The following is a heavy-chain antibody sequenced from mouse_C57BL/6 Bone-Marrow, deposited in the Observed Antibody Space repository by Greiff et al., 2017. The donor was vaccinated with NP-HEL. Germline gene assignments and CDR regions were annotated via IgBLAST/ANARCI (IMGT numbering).Heavy chain of an antibody. J-gene: IGHJ1*03. CDR3: GRNYYGSSCWYFDV. CDR1: GYAFTNYL. D-gene: IGHD1-1*01. CDR2: INPGSGGT. V-gene: IGHV1-54*01. Sequence: QVQLQQSGAELVRPGTSVKVSCKASGYAFTNYLIQWVKQRPGQGLEWIGVINPGSGGTNYNEKFKGKATLTADKSSSPAYMQLSSLTSEDSAVYCCGRNYYGSSCWYFDVWGTGTTVTVSS.